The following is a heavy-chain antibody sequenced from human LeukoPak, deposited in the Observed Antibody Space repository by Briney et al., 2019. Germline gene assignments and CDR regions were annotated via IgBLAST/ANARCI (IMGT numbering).Heavy chain of an antibody. D-gene: IGHD4-23*01. V-gene: IGHV4-34*01. Sequence: PSETLSLTCAVYGGSFSGYYWSWIRQPPGKGLEWIGEINHSGSTNYSPSLKSRVTISVDTSKNQFSLKLSSVTAADTAVYYCARWYGGNSNVPYWGQGTLVTVSS. CDR2: INHSGST. CDR3: ARWYGGNSNVPY. J-gene: IGHJ4*02. CDR1: GGSFSGYY.